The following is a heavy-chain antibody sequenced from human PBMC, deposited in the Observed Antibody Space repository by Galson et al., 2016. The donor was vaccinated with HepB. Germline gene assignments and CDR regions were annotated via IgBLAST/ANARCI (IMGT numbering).Heavy chain of an antibody. CDR3: AKEHAGSRGWYFDL. CDR2: INWNSRSL. Sequence: SLRLSCAASGFNFEDHGMHWVRQAPGKGLEWVSSINWNSRSLDYADSVRGRFTISRDNAKNSLFLQMNSLKLEDAALYYCAKEHAGSRGWYFDLWGRGTLVTVSS. J-gene: IGHJ2*01. V-gene: IGHV3-9*01. D-gene: IGHD1-26*01. CDR1: GFNFEDHG.